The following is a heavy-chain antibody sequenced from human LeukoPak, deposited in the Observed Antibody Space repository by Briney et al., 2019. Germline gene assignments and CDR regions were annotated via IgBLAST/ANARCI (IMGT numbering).Heavy chain of an antibody. CDR3: ARWYGGSGSWVLDV. J-gene: IGHJ6*02. V-gene: IGHV3-7*04. CDR2: IKQDGSEK. CDR1: GFTISNYW. D-gene: IGHD3-10*01. Sequence: GGSLRLSCAASGFTISNYWMSWVRQAPGKGLEWVANIKQDGSEKKYVDSVKGRFSISRDNAKNSLYLQIYSLRVEDTAGYYCARWYGGSGSWVLDVWGQGTTVTVSS.